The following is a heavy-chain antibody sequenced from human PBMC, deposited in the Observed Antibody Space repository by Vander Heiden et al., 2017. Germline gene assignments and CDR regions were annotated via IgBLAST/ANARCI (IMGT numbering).Heavy chain of an antibody. D-gene: IGHD2-2*01. CDR3: AKEVADIVVVPVPLVSYYGMDV. V-gene: IGHV3-30*18. CDR1: GFTFSSYG. CDR2: ISYDGSNK. Sequence: QVQLVESGGGVVQPGRSLRLSCAASGFTFSSYGMHWVRQAPGKGLEWVAVISYDGSNKYYADSVKGRFTISRDNSKNTLYLQMNSLGAEDTAVYYCAKEVADIVVVPVPLVSYYGMDVWGQGTTVTVSS. J-gene: IGHJ6*02.